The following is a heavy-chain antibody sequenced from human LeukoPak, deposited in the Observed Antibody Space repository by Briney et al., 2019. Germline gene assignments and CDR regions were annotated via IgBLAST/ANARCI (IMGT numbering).Heavy chain of an antibody. CDR3: ARHGYYYYMDV. CDR1: GGSISSSSYY. V-gene: IGHV4-39*01. CDR2: IYYSGST. Sequence: KPSETLSLTCTVSGGSISSSSYYWGWIRQPPGKGLGWIGSIYYSGSTYYNPSLKSRVTISVDTSKNQFSLKVSSVTAADTAVYSCARHGYYYYMDVWGKGTTVTVSS. J-gene: IGHJ6*03.